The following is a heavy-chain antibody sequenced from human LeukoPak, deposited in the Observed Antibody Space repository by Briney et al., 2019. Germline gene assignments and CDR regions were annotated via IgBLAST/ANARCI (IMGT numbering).Heavy chain of an antibody. V-gene: IGHV1-24*01. D-gene: IGHD6-13*01. CDR1: GGTFSSYA. Sequence: ASVKVSCKASGGTFSSYAISWVRQAPGKGLEWMGGFDPEDGETIYAQKFQGRVTMTEDTSTDTAYMELSSLRSEDTAVYYCATVREAAAAGWFDPWGQGTLVTVSS. CDR2: FDPEDGET. J-gene: IGHJ5*02. CDR3: ATVREAAAAGWFDP.